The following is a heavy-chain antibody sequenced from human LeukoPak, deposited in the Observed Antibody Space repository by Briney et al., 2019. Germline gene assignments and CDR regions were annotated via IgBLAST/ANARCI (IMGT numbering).Heavy chain of an antibody. Sequence: PGWALRLSCAACRFSLSRYWMQWLRQAPGRGRVGVSCIKSDGRSTSISDSPKGRFTVFRDNAKEPVYFEIDILRGWDTGVFCFLRDNRPYNFAYWAKGPLVTVSS. CDR2: IKSDGRST. D-gene: IGHD2/OR15-2a*01. CDR1: RFSLSRYW. V-gene: IGHV3-74*01. CDR3: LRDNRPYNFAY. J-gene: IGHJ4*02.